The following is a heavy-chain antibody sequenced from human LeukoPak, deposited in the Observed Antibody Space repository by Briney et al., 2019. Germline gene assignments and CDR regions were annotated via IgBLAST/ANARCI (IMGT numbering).Heavy chain of an antibody. Sequence: SETLSLTCAVYGGSFSGYYWSWLRQPPGKGREWIGEINDSGSTNYNPSLKSRVTISVDTTKNQYSLKLSSVTAADTAVYYCARGRAETTVTTWDYYYYMDVWGKGTTVTVSS. J-gene: IGHJ6*03. V-gene: IGHV4-34*01. CDR2: INDSGST. CDR3: ARGRAETTVTTWDYYYYMDV. CDR1: GGSFSGYY. D-gene: IGHD4-17*01.